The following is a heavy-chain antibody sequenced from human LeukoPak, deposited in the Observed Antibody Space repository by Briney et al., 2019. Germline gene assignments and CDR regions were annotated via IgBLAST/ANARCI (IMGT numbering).Heavy chain of an antibody. J-gene: IGHJ1*01. CDR1: GFTFSSYS. CDR2: ISSGSSYI. V-gene: IGHV3-21*01. D-gene: IGHD3-22*01. Sequence: PGGSLRLSCAASGFTFSSYSMNWVRQAPGKGLEWVSSISSGSSYIYYADSVKGRFTISRDNAKNSLYLQMNSLRAEDTAVYYCARDVDLYYDSSGYFPSGFQHWGQGTLVTVSS. CDR3: ARDVDLYYDSSGYFPSGFQH.